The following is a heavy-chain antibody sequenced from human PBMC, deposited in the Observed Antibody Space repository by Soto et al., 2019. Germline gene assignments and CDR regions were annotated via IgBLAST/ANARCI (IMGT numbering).Heavy chain of an antibody. J-gene: IGHJ5*02. D-gene: IGHD2-2*01. Sequence: SVKVSCKSSGYTFTSYGISWVRQAPGQGLEWMGWISAYNGNTNYAQKLQGRVTMTTDTSTSTAYMELRSLRSDDTAVYYCARGPVVPAANNWFDPWGQGTLVTVSS. CDR1: GYTFTSYG. V-gene: IGHV1-18*01. CDR3: ARGPVVPAANNWFDP. CDR2: ISAYNGNT.